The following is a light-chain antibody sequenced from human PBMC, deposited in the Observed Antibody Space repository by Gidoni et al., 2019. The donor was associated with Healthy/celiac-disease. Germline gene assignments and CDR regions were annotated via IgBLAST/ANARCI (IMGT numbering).Light chain of an antibody. CDR1: QSVSSN. Sequence: EIVMTQSPATLSVSPGERATLSCRASQSVSSNLAWYQQKPGQAPRLLIYGGSTRATGNPARFSGSGSGTEFTLTISSLQSEDFAVYYWQQYNNWPTFGQGTKVEIK. CDR3: QQYNNWPT. CDR2: GGS. V-gene: IGKV3-15*01. J-gene: IGKJ1*01.